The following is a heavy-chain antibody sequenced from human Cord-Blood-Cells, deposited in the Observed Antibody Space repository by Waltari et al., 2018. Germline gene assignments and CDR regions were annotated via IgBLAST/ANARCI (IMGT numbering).Heavy chain of an antibody. Sequence: QVQLVQSGAEVKKPGSSVKVSCKASGGTFSSYAISWVRQAPGHGLEWMGGIIPIFGTENNAQKFQGRVTITADESTSTAYMELSSLRSEDTAVYYCARSSPYYYDSSGVLGAFDIWGQGTMVTVSS. CDR3: ARSSPYYYDSSGVLGAFDI. CDR2: IIPIFGTE. D-gene: IGHD3-22*01. V-gene: IGHV1-69*01. CDR1: GGTFSSYA. J-gene: IGHJ3*02.